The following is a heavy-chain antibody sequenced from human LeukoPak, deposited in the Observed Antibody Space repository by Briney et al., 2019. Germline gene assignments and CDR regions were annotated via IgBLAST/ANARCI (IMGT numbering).Heavy chain of an antibody. V-gene: IGHV3-21*01. CDR1: GFTFSSYS. CDR2: ITRSGYI. J-gene: IGHJ4*02. CDR3: ARPLRAYSSSLAFDY. Sequence: GGSLRLSCAASGFTFSSYSMSWVRQAPGKGLKWVSSITRSGYIYYADSVKGRFTISRDNAKNTLYLQMNSLRAEDTAVYYCARPLRAYSSSLAFDYWGQGTLVTVSS. D-gene: IGHD6-13*01.